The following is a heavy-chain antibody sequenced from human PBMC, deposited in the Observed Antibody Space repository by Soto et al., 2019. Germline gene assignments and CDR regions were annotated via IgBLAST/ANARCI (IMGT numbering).Heavy chain of an antibody. CDR3: ASLGCSSTSCRLFDY. CDR2: IYYSGST. D-gene: IGHD2-2*01. CDR1: GGSISSSSYY. V-gene: IGHV4-39*07. J-gene: IGHJ4*02. Sequence: SETLSLTCTVSGGSISSSSYYWGWIRQPPGKGLEWIGSIYYSGSTYYNPSLKSRVTISVDTSKNQFSLKLSSVTAADTAVYYCASLGCSSTSCRLFDYWGQGTLVTVSS.